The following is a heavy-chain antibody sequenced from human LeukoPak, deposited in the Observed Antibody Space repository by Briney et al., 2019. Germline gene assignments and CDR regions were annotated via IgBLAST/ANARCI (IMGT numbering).Heavy chain of an antibody. V-gene: IGHV3-74*01. CDR2: INSDGSST. J-gene: IGHJ6*02. D-gene: IGHD4-11*01. CDR1: GFTFSSYW. CDR3: ASLGYSKGYYYGMDV. Sequence: GGSLRLSCAASGFTFSSYWMYWVRQAPGKGLVWVSRINSDGSSTSYADSVKGRFTISRDNAKNTLYLQMNSLRAEDTALYYCASLGYSKGYYYGMDVWGQGTTVTVSS.